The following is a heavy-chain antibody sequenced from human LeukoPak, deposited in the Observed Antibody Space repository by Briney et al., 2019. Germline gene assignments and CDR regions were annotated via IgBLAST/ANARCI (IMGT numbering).Heavy chain of an antibody. J-gene: IGHJ4*02. V-gene: IGHV1-2*02. D-gene: IGHD3-3*01. CDR1: GYTFTGHF. CDR2: IKPKSGAT. CDR3: ARVREWEEISGAIPDYFDY. Sequence: ASVKVSCKAPGYTFTGHFMNWVRQAPEQGLEWMGWIKPKSGATAYAQKFQGRVTMTRDTAINTAYLELSSLTSDDTAVYYCARVREWEEISGAIPDYFDYWGQGTLITVSS.